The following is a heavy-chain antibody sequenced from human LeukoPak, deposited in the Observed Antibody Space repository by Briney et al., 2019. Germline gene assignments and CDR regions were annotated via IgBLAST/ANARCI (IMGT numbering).Heavy chain of an antibody. CDR3: ARGGRQYSSSYQYYYYYYMDV. J-gene: IGHJ6*03. V-gene: IGHV4-61*02. D-gene: IGHD6-13*01. CDR1: GNSISSGDNY. Sequence: SETLSLSCTVSGNSISSGDNYWSWIRQPAGKGLEWIGRIYTSGSTNYNPSLKSRVTISVDTSKNQFSLKLSSVTAADTAVYYCARGGRQYSSSYQYYYYYYMDVWGKGTTVTISS. CDR2: IYTSGST.